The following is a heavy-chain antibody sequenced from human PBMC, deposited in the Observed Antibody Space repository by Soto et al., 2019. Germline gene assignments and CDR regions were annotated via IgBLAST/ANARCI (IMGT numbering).Heavy chain of an antibody. CDR2: ISYDGSNK. V-gene: IGHV3-30-3*01. CDR1: GFTFSSYA. CDR3: ARGRYSSSWSPSYGMGV. J-gene: IGHJ6*02. Sequence: QVQLVESGGGVVQPGRSLRLSCAASGFTFSSYAMHWVRQAPGKGLEWVAVISYDGSNKYYADSVKGRFTISRDNSKNTLYLQMNSLRAEDTAVYYCARGRYSSSWSPSYGMGVWGQGTTVTVSS. D-gene: IGHD6-13*01.